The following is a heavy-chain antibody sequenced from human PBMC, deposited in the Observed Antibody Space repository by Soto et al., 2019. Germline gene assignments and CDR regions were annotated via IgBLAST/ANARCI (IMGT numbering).Heavy chain of an antibody. CDR1: GGTFSSYA. CDR2: IIPIFGTA. J-gene: IGHJ6*02. D-gene: IGHD3-3*01. CDR3: ARGVLRFLEWFSYYGMDV. V-gene: IGHV1-69*01. Sequence: QVQLVQSGAEVKKPGSSVKVSCKASGGTFSSYAISWVRQAPGQGLEWIGGIIPIFGTANYAQKFQGRVTITADESTSTAYMELSSLRSEDTAVYYCARGVLRFLEWFSYYGMDVWGQGTTVTVSS.